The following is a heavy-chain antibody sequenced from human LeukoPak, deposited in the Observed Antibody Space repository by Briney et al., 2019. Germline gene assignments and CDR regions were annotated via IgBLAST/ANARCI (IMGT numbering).Heavy chain of an antibody. CDR1: GFTFNRYW. J-gene: IGHJ3*02. V-gene: IGHV3-7*03. CDR3: VRDDGNRTGSTYFDAFDI. CDR2: VNRDGNEK. D-gene: IGHD3-9*01. Sequence: PGGSLRLSCVASGFTFNRYWMIWVRQAPGKGLEWVANVNRDGNEKHYVDSVEGRFTISRDNAKNSLYLQMNSLRNEDTAVYYCVRDDGNRTGSTYFDAFDIWGRGTLTTVSS.